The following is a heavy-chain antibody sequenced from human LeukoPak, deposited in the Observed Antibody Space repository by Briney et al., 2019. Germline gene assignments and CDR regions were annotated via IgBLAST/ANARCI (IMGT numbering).Heavy chain of an antibody. V-gene: IGHV3-23*01. Sequence: PGGSLRLSCAASGFIFSNYAMNWVRQAPGRGLEWVSSISSDASTTSYAASVKGRFTISRDNSKNTLYLQMNSLRAEHTAVYYCARVGVEEDSWGQDYWGQGTLVTVSS. CDR3: ARVGVEEDSWGQDY. D-gene: IGHD3-3*01. CDR1: GFIFSNYA. CDR2: ISSDASTT. J-gene: IGHJ4*02.